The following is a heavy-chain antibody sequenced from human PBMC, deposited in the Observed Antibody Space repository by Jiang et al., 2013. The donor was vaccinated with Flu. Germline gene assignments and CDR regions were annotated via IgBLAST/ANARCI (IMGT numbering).Heavy chain of an antibody. V-gene: IGHV3-15*05. CDR3: AALIGGNWFDP. Sequence: GSLVKPGGSLRLSCAASGFTFNNAWMTWVRQAPGKGLEWVGRXKSKTDGGTAVYAAPVKGRFTISRDDSRDTLYLQMNSLKIEDTAVYYCAALIGGNWFDPWGQGTLVTVSS. D-gene: IGHD3-22*01. CDR1: GFTFNNAW. J-gene: IGHJ5*02. CDR2: XKSKTDGGTA.